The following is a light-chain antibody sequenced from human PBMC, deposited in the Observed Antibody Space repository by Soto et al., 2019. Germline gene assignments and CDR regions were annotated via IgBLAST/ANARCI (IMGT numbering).Light chain of an antibody. Sequence: QSALTQPASVSGSPGQSITISCTGSSSDVGKYNLVSWYQWHPGKAPKLMIYEDSQRPSGVSNRISGSKSGNTASLTISGLQAEDEADYYCCSYAGSDIFVVFGGGTKLTVL. CDR3: CSYAGSDIFVV. CDR2: EDS. CDR1: SSDVGKYNL. V-gene: IGLV2-23*02. J-gene: IGLJ2*01.